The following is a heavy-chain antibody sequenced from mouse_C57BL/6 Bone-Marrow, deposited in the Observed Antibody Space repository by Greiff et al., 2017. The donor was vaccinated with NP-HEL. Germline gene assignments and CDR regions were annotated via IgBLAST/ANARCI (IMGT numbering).Heavy chain of an antibody. Sequence: EVQLQQSGPELVKPGASVKISCKASGYSFTDYNMNWVKQSNGKSLEWIGVINPNYGTTSSIQQFTGKAQLTVDQSSSPAYMQLNSLTSEDSAVYSCARKNYRFAYWGQGTLVTVSA. J-gene: IGHJ3*01. CDR2: INPNYGTT. CDR1: GYSFTDYN. CDR3: ARKNYRFAY. V-gene: IGHV1-39*01. D-gene: IGHD2-12*01.